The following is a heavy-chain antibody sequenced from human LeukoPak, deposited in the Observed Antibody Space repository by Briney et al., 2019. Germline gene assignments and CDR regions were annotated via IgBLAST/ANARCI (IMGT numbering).Heavy chain of an antibody. Sequence: PGGSLRLSCAASGFTVSPYGMHWVRQAPGKGLEWVTFIRFDGSNEYYTDSVKGRFTISRDNSKNTLYLQMNSLRPEDTAVYYCAADFDYWGQGTLVTVSS. J-gene: IGHJ4*02. CDR1: GFTVSPYG. CDR3: AADFDY. CDR2: IRFDGSNE. D-gene: IGHD6-25*01. V-gene: IGHV3-30*02.